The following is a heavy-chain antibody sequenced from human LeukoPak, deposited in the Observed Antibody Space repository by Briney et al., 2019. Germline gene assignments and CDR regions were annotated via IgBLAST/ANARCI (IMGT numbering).Heavy chain of an antibody. Sequence: ASVKVSCKASGGTFSSYAISWVRQAPGQGLEWMGWISAYNGNTNYVQKFQGRVTMTTDTSTTTVYMELSSLRSDDTAVYYCARDIATIVHQDWGQGTQVTVSS. V-gene: IGHV1-18*01. CDR2: ISAYNGNT. D-gene: IGHD1-26*01. J-gene: IGHJ4*02. CDR1: GGTFSSYA. CDR3: ARDIATIVHQD.